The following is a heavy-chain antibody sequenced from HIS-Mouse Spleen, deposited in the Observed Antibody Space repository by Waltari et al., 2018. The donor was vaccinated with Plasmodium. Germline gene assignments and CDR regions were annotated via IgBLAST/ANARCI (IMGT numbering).Heavy chain of an antibody. D-gene: IGHD6-13*01. J-gene: IGHJ4*02. V-gene: IGHV1-2*02. CDR2: FNPNSG. CDR1: GYTFTGYY. CDR3: ARDLAAAGHFDY. Sequence: QVQLVQSGAEVKKPGASVKVSCKASGYTFTGYYMQWVRQAPGQGLEWMGWFNPNSGDTSISTAYMELSRLRSDDTAVYYCARDLAAAGHFDYWGQGTLVTVSS.